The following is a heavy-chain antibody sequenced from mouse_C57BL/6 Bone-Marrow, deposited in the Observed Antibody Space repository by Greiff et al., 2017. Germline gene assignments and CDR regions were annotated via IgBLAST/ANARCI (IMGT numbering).Heavy chain of an antibody. Sequence: QVQLQQSGAELVRPGASVKVSCKASGYAFTNYLIEWVKQRPGQGLEWIGVINPGSGGTNYNEKFKGKATLTADKSSSTAYMQRSSLTSEDSAVYFCARYDYGSYFDYWGQGTTLTVSS. CDR1: GYAFTNYL. D-gene: IGHD1-1*01. J-gene: IGHJ2*01. CDR2: INPGSGGT. CDR3: ARYDYGSYFDY. V-gene: IGHV1-54*01.